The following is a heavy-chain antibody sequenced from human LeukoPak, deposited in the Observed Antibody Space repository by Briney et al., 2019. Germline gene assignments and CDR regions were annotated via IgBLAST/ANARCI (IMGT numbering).Heavy chain of an antibody. J-gene: IGHJ4*02. CDR3: AKDAQVYSSSWYDY. D-gene: IGHD6-13*01. CDR2: LSGSGGKT. V-gene: IGHV3-23*01. CDR1: GFTFSNYA. Sequence: GGSLRLSCAASGFTFSNYAMSWVRQAPGKGLEWVSSLSGSGGKTFYADSVRGRFTISRDTSKNTLYLQMNSLRAEDTAVYYCAKDAQVYSSSWYDYWGQGTLVTVSS.